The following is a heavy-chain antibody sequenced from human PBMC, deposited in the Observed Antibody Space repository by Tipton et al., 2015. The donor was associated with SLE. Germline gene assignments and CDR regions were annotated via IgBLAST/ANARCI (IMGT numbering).Heavy chain of an antibody. CDR1: GGSFSGYY. Sequence: TLSLTCAVYGGSFSGYYWSWIRQPPGKGLEWIGGINHSGLTNYNPSLKSRVAISVDTSKNQFSLKLNSVTAADTAVYYCARRSGLTGYFDSWGQGTLVTVSS. CDR2: INHSGLT. CDR3: ARRSGLTGYFDS. D-gene: IGHD2-15*01. J-gene: IGHJ4*02. V-gene: IGHV4-34*01.